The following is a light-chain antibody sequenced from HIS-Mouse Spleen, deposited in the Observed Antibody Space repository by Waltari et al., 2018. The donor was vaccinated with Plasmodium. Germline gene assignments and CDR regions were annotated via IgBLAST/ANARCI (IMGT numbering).Light chain of an antibody. Sequence: DIQMTQSPSSLSASVGDRVTITCRASQSISSYLNWYQQKPGKAPKLLIYAASSVQSGVPSRFSGSGSGTDFTHTISSLQPEYFATYYCQQSYSTWTFGQGTKVEIK. J-gene: IGKJ1*01. V-gene: IGKV1-39*01. CDR1: QSISSY. CDR2: AAS. CDR3: QQSYSTWT.